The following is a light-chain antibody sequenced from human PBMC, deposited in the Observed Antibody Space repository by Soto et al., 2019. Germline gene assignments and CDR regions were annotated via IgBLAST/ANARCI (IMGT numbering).Light chain of an antibody. Sequence: QSVLTQPPSASGAPGQTVTISCSGSSSNIESNTVNWYQQLPGSAPKLLIYSINERPSGVPDRISGSKSGASASLAISGLQSEDEADYYCAAWDNSLSGLLFGGGTKLTVL. CDR3: AAWDNSLSGLL. V-gene: IGLV1-44*01. CDR1: SSNIESNT. CDR2: SIN. J-gene: IGLJ2*01.